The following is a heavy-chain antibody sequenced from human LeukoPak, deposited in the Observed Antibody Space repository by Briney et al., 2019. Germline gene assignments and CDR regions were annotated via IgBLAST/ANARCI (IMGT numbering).Heavy chain of an antibody. J-gene: IGHJ4*02. CDR3: ASGIAAGNDY. V-gene: IGHV4-31*11. Sequence: SETLSLTCAVYGGSFSGYYWSWIRQHPGKGLEWIGYIYYSGSTYYNPSLKSRVTISVDTSKNQFSLKLSSVTAADTAVYYCASGIAAGNDYWGQGTLVTVSS. CDR1: GGSFSGYY. D-gene: IGHD6-13*01. CDR2: IYYSGST.